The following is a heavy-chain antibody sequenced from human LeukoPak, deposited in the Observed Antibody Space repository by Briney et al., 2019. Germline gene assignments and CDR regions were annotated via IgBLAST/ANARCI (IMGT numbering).Heavy chain of an antibody. CDR1: GGTFSSYA. Sequence: ASVKVSCKASGGTFSSYAISWVRQAPGQGLEWMGWISAYNGNTNYAQKLQGRVTMTTDTSTSTAYMEPRSLRSDDTAVYYCARDGPYNWNDVRWFDPWGQGTLVTVSS. V-gene: IGHV1-18*01. CDR2: ISAYNGNT. CDR3: ARDGPYNWNDVRWFDP. J-gene: IGHJ5*02. D-gene: IGHD1-1*01.